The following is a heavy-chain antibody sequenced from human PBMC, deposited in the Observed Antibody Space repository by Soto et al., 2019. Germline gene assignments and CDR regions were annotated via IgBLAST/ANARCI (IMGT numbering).Heavy chain of an antibody. CDR3: AKAGGRWEWYSRSQEYYYHGKDV. CDR2: ISWDGGST. Sequence: GGSLRLSCAASGFTFDDYAMHWVRQAPGKGLEWVSLISWDGGSTYYADSVKGRFTISRDNSKNSLYLQMNSLRAEDTALYYCAKAGGRWEWYSRSQEYYYHGKDVLGQGATVTVSS. D-gene: IGHD6-13*01. CDR1: GFTFDDYA. V-gene: IGHV3-43D*04. J-gene: IGHJ6*01.